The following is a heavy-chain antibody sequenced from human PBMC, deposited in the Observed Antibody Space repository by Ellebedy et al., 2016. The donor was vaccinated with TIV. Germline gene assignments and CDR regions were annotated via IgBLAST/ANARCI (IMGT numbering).Heavy chain of an antibody. J-gene: IGHJ3*02. Sequence: AASVKVSCKASGYTFTSYAMHWVRQAPGQRLEWMGWINAGNGNTKYSQKFQGRVTITADESTSTAYMELSSLRSEDTAVYYCARDSSGYYYTVGAFDIWGQGTMVTVSS. CDR1: GYTFTSYA. D-gene: IGHD3-22*01. CDR2: INAGNGNT. CDR3: ARDSSGYYYTVGAFDI. V-gene: IGHV1-3*01.